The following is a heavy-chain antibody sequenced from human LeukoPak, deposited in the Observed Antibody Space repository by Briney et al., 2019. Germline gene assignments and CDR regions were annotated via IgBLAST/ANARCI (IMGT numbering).Heavy chain of an antibody. Sequence: ASVKVSCKASGGTFSSYAISWVRQAPGQRLEWMGRIIPILGIANYAQKFQGRVTITADKSTSTAYMELSSLRSEDTAVYYCAKALYSSGWWDYWGQGTLVTVSS. J-gene: IGHJ4*02. CDR1: GGTFSSYA. D-gene: IGHD6-19*01. CDR2: IIPILGIA. V-gene: IGHV1-69*04. CDR3: AKALYSSGWWDY.